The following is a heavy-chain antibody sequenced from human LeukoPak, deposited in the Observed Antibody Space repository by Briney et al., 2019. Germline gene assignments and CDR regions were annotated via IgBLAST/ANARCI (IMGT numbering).Heavy chain of an antibody. CDR3: ARVRPRGSSGYPDY. D-gene: IGHD3-22*01. Sequence: PSETLSLTCGVSGDSISSGYYWGWIRQPPGKGLEWIGYMYQSETTYYNPSLKSQVTISADTSKNQFSLKLSSVTAADTAVFYCARVRPRGSSGYPDYWGQGTLVTVSS. V-gene: IGHV4-38-2*01. CDR2: MYQSETT. CDR1: GDSISSGYY. J-gene: IGHJ4*02.